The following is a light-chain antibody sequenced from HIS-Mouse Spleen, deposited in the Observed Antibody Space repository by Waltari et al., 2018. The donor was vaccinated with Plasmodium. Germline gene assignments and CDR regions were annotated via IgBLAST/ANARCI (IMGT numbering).Light chain of an antibody. CDR3: GTWDSSLSAGV. CDR1: SSNIGTNY. Sequence: QSVLTQPPSVSADPGQEGTICCSGSSSNIGTNYIYCYQQPPGTAPKLIIYYNNKRPSGIPDRFSGSKSGTSATLGITGLQTGDEADYYCGTWDSSLSAGVFGGGTKLTVL. J-gene: IGLJ3*02. V-gene: IGLV1-51*01. CDR2: YNN.